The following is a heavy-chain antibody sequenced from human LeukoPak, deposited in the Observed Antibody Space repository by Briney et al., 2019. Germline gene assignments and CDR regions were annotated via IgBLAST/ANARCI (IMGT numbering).Heavy chain of an antibody. J-gene: IGHJ5*02. CDR3: ARMGSSGSLTA. V-gene: IGHV3-23*01. CDR2: INGSGGST. Sequence: GGSLRLSCAASGFTFSIYAMSWVRQAPGKGLEWVSAINGSGGSTYYADSVKGRFTISRDNSKNTLYLQMNSLRAEDTAVYYCARMGSSGSLTAWGQGTLVTVSS. CDR1: GFTFSIYA. D-gene: IGHD3-22*01.